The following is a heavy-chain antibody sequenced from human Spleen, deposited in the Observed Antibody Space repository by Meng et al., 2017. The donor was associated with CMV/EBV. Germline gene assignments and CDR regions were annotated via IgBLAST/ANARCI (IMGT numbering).Heavy chain of an antibody. CDR1: GFSFSSYA. V-gene: IGHV3-30*02. J-gene: IGHJ6*02. CDR2: IWYDGSKT. Sequence: GESLKISCAASGFSFSSYAIHWVRQAPGKGLEWVAFIWYDGSKTFYTDSVKGRFTISRDSSKNTVYRQMNNLRAGDTAVYYCAKGGRIGVGGMDVWGQGTTVTVSS. CDR3: AKGGRIGVGGMDV. D-gene: IGHD3-16*01.